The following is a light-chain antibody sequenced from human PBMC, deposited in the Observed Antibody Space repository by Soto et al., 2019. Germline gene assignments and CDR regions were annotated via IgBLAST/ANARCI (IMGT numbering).Light chain of an antibody. J-gene: IGLJ1*01. CDR1: SSDVGGYNY. V-gene: IGLV2-14*01. CDR3: TSYTSSSNHL. Sequence: QSALTHPASVSGSPGQSITISCTGTSSDVGGYNYVSWYQQHPGKAPKLMIFEVSNRPSGVSNRFSGSKSGNTASLTISGLQTEEDADYYCTSYTSSSNHLFGTGTNVTAL. CDR2: EVS.